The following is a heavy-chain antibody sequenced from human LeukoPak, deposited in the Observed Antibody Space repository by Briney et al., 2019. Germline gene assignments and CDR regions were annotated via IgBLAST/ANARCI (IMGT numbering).Heavy chain of an antibody. J-gene: IGHJ4*02. V-gene: IGHV3-30*18. Sequence: GRSLRLSCAASGFTFSSYGMHWVRQAPGKGLEWVAVISYDGSNKYYADSVKGRFTISRDNSKNTLYLQMNSLGAEDTAVYYCAKGDEAYGSGSYPLIDYWGQGTLVTVSS. CDR2: ISYDGSNK. CDR1: GFTFSSYG. D-gene: IGHD3-10*01. CDR3: AKGDEAYGSGSYPLIDY.